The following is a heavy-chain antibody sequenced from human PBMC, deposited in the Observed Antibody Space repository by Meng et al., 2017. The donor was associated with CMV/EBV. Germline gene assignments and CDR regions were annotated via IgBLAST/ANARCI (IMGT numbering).Heavy chain of an antibody. CDR3: ARNQPSRGWSHEDY. V-gene: IGHV1-69*12. CDR1: GGTFSSYA. CDR2: IIPIFGTA. J-gene: IGHJ4*02. Sequence: VRLVQSGAEVKKPGSSVKVSFKASGGTFSSYAISWVRQAPGQGLEWTGGIIPIFGTANYAQKFQGRVTITADESTSTAYMELSSLRSEDTAVYYCARNQPSRGWSHEDYWGQGTLVTVSS. D-gene: IGHD2-15*01.